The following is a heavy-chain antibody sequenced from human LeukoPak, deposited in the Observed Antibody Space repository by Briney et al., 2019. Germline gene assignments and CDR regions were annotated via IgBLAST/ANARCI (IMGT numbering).Heavy chain of an antibody. V-gene: IGHV3-23*01. CDR3: AKDYYGSGSLFDY. CDR2: ISGSGGST. J-gene: IGHJ4*02. Sequence: GGSLRLSCAASGFTFSSYAMSWVRQAPGKGLEWVSAISGSGGSTYYADSVKGRFTISRDNSKNTPYLQMNSLRAEDTAVYYCAKDYYGSGSLFDYWGQGTLVTVSS. D-gene: IGHD3-10*01. CDR1: GFTFSSYA.